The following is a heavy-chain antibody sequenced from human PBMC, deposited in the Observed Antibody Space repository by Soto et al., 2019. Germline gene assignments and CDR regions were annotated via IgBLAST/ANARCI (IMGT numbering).Heavy chain of an antibody. J-gene: IGHJ4*02. CDR2: ISYGGTAI. V-gene: IGHV3-48*02. CDR1: GFTFSRHP. Sequence: EVQLVESGGGLVQPGGSLRLSCAASGFTFSRHPMNWVRQAPGKGLEWVAYISYGGTAIYYADSVRGRFTISRDNAKDSLYLQMNSLRDEDTAVYYCARDPAVGSTGWYYFDYWGQGTLVTVSS. CDR3: ARDPAVGSTGWYYFDY. D-gene: IGHD6-19*01.